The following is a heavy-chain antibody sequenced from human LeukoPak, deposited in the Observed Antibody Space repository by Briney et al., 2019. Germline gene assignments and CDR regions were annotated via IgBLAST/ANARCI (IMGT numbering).Heavy chain of an antibody. J-gene: IGHJ5*02. D-gene: IGHD6-13*01. Sequence: GGSLRLSCVASGFTFSSYSMNWVPHAPGKGLEWVSYISSSSSTIYYADSVKGRFTIYRENAKNSLYLQINSLRAEDTAVYYCARDSAATGTWWFDPWGQGALVTVPS. CDR3: ARDSAATGTWWFDP. V-gene: IGHV3-48*01. CDR2: ISSSSSTI. CDR1: GFTFSSYS.